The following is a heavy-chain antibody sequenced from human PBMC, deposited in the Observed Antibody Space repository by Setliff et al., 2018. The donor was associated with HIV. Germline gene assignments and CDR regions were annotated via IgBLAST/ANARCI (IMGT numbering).Heavy chain of an antibody. J-gene: IGHJ3*02. Sequence: GGSLRLSCVASGFTFNNYYMYWVRQAPGKGLEWVANINQDENKKNYVDSVKGRFTISRDNPKSSLYLQMNSLRVEDTAVYYCAKDCDYFDSSAYYDALDMWGQGTMVTVSS. D-gene: IGHD3-22*01. CDR2: INQDENKK. CDR3: AKDCDYFDSSAYYDALDM. V-gene: IGHV3-7*03. CDR1: GFTFNNYY.